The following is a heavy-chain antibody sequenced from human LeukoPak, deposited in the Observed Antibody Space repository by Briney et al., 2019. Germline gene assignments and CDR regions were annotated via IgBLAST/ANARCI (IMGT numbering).Heavy chain of an antibody. CDR3: ARAHLYGSGSRLDY. V-gene: IGHV4-38-2*01. CDR2: IYHSGST. Sequence: SETLSLTCAVSGCSISSGYYWGWIRQPPGKGLEWIGSIYHSGSTYYNPSLKSRVTISVDTSKNQFSLKLSSVTAADTAVYYCARAHLYGSGSRLDYWGQGTLVTVSS. D-gene: IGHD3-10*01. J-gene: IGHJ4*02. CDR1: GCSISSGYY.